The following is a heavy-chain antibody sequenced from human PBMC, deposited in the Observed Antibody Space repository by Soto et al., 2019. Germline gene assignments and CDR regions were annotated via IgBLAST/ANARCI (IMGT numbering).Heavy chain of an antibody. V-gene: IGHV1-18*01. Sequence: ASVKVSCKASGYTFTRSGISWVRQAPGQGPEWMGWISSYNGDTNYAQTFQGRVTMTTDTSTSTAYMELRSLRSDDTAVYYCAREGVAPYYYSGMDVWGQGTTVTVSS. CDR3: AREGVAPYYYSGMDV. J-gene: IGHJ6*02. D-gene: IGHD5-12*01. CDR2: ISSYNGDT. CDR1: GYTFTRSG.